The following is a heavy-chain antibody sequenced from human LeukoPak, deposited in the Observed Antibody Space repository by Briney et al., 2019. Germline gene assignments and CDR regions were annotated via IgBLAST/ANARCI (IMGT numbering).Heavy chain of an antibody. CDR1: DYSISSSYY. CDR2: IYYSGST. V-gene: IGHV4-59*08. CDR3: ARILTGYGSSYYYYGMDV. D-gene: IGHD3-9*01. J-gene: IGHJ6*02. Sequence: NPSETLSLTCTVSDYSISSSYYWSWIRQPPGKGLEWIGYIYYSGSTNYNPSLKSRVTISVDTSKNQFSLKLSSVTAADTAVYYCARILTGYGSSYYYYGMDVWGQGTTVTVSS.